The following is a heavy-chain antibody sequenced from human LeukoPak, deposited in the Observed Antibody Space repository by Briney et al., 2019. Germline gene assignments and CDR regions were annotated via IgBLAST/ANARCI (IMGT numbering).Heavy chain of an antibody. J-gene: IGHJ4*02. CDR2: IYYSGST. CDR1: GGSISSYY. D-gene: IGHD3-22*01. V-gene: IGHV4-59*12. CDR3: APGNSGYYFV. Sequence: SETLSLTCTVSGGSISSYYWSWIRQPPGKGLEWIGYIYYSGSTNYNPSLKSRVTISVDTSKNQFSLKLNSVTAADTALYYCAPGNSGYYFVWGQGTLVTVSS.